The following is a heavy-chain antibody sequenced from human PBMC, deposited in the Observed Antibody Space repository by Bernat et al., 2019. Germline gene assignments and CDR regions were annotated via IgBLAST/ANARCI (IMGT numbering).Heavy chain of an antibody. CDR3: ARDLTIFGVVIINYYYYMDV. J-gene: IGHJ6*03. V-gene: IGHV3-11*05. D-gene: IGHD3-3*01. CDR2: ISSSSSYT. Sequence: QVQLVESGGGLVKPGGSLRLSCAASGFTFSDYYMSWIRQAPGKGLEWVSYISSSSSYTNYADSVKGRFTISRDNAKNSLYLQMNSLRAEDTAMYYCARDLTIFGVVIINYYYYMDVWGKGNTVTVSS. CDR1: GFTFSDYY.